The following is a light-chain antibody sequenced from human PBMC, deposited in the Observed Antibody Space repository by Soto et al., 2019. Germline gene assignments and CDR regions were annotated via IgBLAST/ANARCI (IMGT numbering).Light chain of an antibody. Sequence: QSALTQPPSVSGSPGQSVAISCIGASSDICSYDRVSWYQQPPGTSPKLIIYDVINRPSGVPDRFSGAKSGNTASLTISVLQTEDEADYCCSSFASSSTYVFGTGTKVTVL. CDR2: DVI. CDR1: SSDICSYDR. V-gene: IGLV2-18*02. CDR3: SSFASSSTYV. J-gene: IGLJ1*01.